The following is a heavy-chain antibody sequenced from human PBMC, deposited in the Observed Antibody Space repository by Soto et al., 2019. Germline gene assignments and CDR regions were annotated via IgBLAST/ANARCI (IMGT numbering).Heavy chain of an antibody. Sequence: LRLSCAASGFTFSTYTMNWVRQAPGKGLEWISSISSGSSYIYYAGSVKGRFTISRDNAKNSLFLQMNSLRADDTAVYYCARDILSGGAYPDSWGQGTKVTVS. J-gene: IGHJ5*01. CDR3: ARDILSGGAYPDS. V-gene: IGHV3-21*01. CDR2: ISSGSSYI. D-gene: IGHD3-10*01. CDR1: GFTFSTYT.